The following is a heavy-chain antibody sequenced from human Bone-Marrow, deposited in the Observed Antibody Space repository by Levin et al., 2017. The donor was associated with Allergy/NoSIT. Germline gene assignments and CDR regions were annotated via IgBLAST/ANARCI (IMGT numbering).Heavy chain of an antibody. J-gene: IGHJ6*02. CDR3: ARTEAAAGGGDLYGMDV. V-gene: IGHV3-74*01. CDR1: GFNLSRYW. D-gene: IGHD6-13*01. Sequence: QAGGSLRLSCAASGFNLSRYWMHWVRQVPEKGLVWVSRIDTDGSTTSYADSVEGRFTISRDNAKNTLYLQMNILRAEDTAIYYCARTEAAAGGGDLYGMDVWGQGTTVSVSS. CDR2: IDTDGSTT.